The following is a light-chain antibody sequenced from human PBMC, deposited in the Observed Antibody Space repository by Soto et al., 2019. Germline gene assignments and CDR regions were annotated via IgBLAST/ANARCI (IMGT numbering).Light chain of an antibody. J-gene: IGKJ1*01. CDR2: EAS. CDR3: QQYNTFWT. CDR1: QNIYTW. Sequence: DIQMTQSPSSLSASVGDRVTITCRASQNIYTWLAWYQQKPGKAPKLLIYEASSLETGVPSRFGGSGSGTEFTLTISSLQPDDFATYYCQQYNTFWTFGQGTKVDIK. V-gene: IGKV1-5*03.